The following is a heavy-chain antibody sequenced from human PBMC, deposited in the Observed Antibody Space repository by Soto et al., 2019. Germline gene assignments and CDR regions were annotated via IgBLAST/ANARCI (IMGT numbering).Heavy chain of an antibody. Sequence: SETLSLTCAVSGGSISSGGYSWSWIRQPPGKGLEWIGYIYRSGSTYYNPSLKSRVTISVDRSKNQFSLKLSSVTAADTAVYYCDRGRVENCDYGYYYYNGMDVWGKGTTVTVSS. CDR2: IYRSGST. D-gene: IGHD4-17*01. CDR3: DRGRVENCDYGYYYYNGMDV. CDR1: GGSISSGGYS. V-gene: IGHV4-30-2*01. J-gene: IGHJ6*04.